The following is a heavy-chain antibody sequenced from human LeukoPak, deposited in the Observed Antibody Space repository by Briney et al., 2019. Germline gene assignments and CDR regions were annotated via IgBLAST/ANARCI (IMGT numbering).Heavy chain of an antibody. D-gene: IGHD5-24*01. Sequence: PGGSLRLSCAASGFIFSSYGMHWVRQAPGKGLEWVAVISYDGSNKYYADSVKGRFTISRDNSKNTPYLQINSLRAEDTAVYYCAKPRDGYNYYPFDYWGQGTLVTVSS. CDR3: AKPRDGYNYYPFDY. J-gene: IGHJ4*02. CDR2: ISYDGSNK. CDR1: GFIFSSYG. V-gene: IGHV3-30*18.